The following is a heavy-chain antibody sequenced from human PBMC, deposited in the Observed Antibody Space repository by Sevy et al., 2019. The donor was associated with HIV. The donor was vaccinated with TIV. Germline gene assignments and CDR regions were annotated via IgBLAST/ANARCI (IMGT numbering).Heavy chain of an antibody. CDR3: ARAVDYYDSGGLYY. D-gene: IGHD3-22*01. CDR2: ISSRSSYI. Sequence: GGSLRLSCAASGFTFSSYDMNWVRQAPGKGLEWVSFISSRSSYIYYADSLKGRVTISRDNAYNSLFLQMHSLRAEDTAVYYCARAVDYYDSGGLYYWGQGALVTVSS. V-gene: IGHV3-21*05. CDR1: GFTFSSYD. J-gene: IGHJ4*02.